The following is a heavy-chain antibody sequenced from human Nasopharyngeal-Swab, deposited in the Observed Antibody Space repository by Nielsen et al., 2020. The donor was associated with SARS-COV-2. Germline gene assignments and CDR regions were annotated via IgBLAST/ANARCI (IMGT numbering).Heavy chain of an antibody. CDR1: GFSLSNYW. D-gene: IGHD6-6*01. J-gene: IGHJ4*02. CDR3: ARDDGQLGDS. Sequence: GESLKISCAASGFSLSNYWMNWVRQAPGEVLEWVAHISYDGHTQYYSDSVTGRFTISRDNSKNTLDLQMNSLRPEDTAVYYCARDDGQLGDSWGQGTLVTVSS. V-gene: IGHV3-30*03. CDR2: ISYDGHTQ.